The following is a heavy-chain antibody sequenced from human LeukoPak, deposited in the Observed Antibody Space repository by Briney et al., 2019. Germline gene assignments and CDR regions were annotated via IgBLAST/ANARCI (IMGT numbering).Heavy chain of an antibody. D-gene: IGHD1-26*01. Sequence: TGGSLRLSCAASGFTFSDYYMSWIRQAPGKGLEWVSYISSSGSTIYYADSVKGRFTISRDNAKNSLYLQMNSLRAEDTAVYYCARSGVVGEDYFDYWGQGTLVTVSS. CDR3: ARSGVVGEDYFDY. V-gene: IGHV3-11*01. J-gene: IGHJ4*02. CDR2: ISSSGSTI. CDR1: GFTFSDYY.